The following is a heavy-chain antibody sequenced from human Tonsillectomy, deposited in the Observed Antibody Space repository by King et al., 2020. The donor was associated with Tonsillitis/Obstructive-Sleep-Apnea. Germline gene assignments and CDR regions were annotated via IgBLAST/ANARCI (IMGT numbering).Heavy chain of an antibody. V-gene: IGHV3-15*01. CDR1: GFTFSNAW. Sequence: VQLVESGGGLVKPGGSLRLSCAASGFTFSNAWMNWVRQAPGKGLEWVGRIKSKTDGGTTDYAAPVKGRFTISRDDSKNTLYLQMNSLKTEDPAVYYFTTLNVPYYSYYMDVWGKGTTVTVSS. CDR3: TTLNVPYYSYYMDV. J-gene: IGHJ6*03. D-gene: IGHD1-1*01. CDR2: IKSKTDGGTT.